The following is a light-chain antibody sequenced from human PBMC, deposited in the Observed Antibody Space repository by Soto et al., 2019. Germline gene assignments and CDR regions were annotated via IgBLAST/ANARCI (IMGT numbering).Light chain of an antibody. CDR1: QNIDMY. J-gene: IGKJ1*01. Sequence: DIHMTQSPSSLSASVGDTVTISCRASQNIDMYLNWYQQKPGKAPRVLISGASSLQSGVPSRFSGSGSGTDFTLTINSLQPEDFASYFCQHTFNSPPWTFGQGTKVGI. V-gene: IGKV1-39*01. CDR3: QHTFNSPPWT. CDR2: GAS.